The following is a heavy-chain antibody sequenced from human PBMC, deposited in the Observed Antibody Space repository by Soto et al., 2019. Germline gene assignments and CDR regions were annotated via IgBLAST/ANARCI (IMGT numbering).Heavy chain of an antibody. CDR2: ISWNSGSI. CDR1: GFTFDDYA. Sequence: GGSLRLSCAASGFTFDDYAMHWVRQAPGKGLEWVSGISWNSGSIGYADSVKGRFTISRDNAKNSLYLQMNSLRAEDTALYYCAKDSSSWYGGYFDYWGQGTLVTVSS. V-gene: IGHV3-9*01. CDR3: AKDSSSWYGGYFDY. J-gene: IGHJ4*02. D-gene: IGHD6-13*01.